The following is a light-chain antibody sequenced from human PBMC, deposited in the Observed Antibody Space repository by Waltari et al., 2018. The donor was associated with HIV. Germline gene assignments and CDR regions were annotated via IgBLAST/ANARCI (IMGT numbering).Light chain of an antibody. CDR1: SSDVGGYNY. J-gene: IGLJ1*01. CDR2: DVS. CDR3: SSYTSSSTLV. V-gene: IGLV2-14*01. Sequence: QSALTQPASVSGSPGQSITISCTGTSSDVGGYNYVYLYQQYPGKAPKLIIFDVSNRPSGVSNRFSGSKSGNTASLTISGLHTEDEADYYCSSYTSSSTLVFGTGTKVTVL.